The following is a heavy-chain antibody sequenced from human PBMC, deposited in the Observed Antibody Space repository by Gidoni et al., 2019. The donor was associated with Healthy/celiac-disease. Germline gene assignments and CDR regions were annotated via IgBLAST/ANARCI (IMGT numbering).Heavy chain of an antibody. D-gene: IGHD6-6*01. J-gene: IGHJ5*02. Sequence: HRHLPQSGPGLGKPSQTLALTCTVSGGSITSSSYYWGWIRQPAGKGLEWIGGIYYSGSTNYNPSLKSRVTISVDTSKNQFSLKLSSVTAADTAVYYCARLAARPDTWFDPWGQGTLVTVSS. CDR1: GGSITSSSYY. CDR2: IYYSGST. V-gene: IGHV4-39*01. CDR3: ARLAARPDTWFDP.